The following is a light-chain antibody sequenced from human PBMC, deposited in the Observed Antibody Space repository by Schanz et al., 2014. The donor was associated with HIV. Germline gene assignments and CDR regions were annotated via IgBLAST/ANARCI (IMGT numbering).Light chain of an antibody. Sequence: QSVLTQPPSVSGAPGQRVTISCTGSSSNIGAGYEVHWYKQLPETAPKLLIYRNSNRPSGVPDRFSGSKSGTSASLAITELQAEDEADYYCQSYDNRLSVVVFGGGTKLTVL. V-gene: IGLV1-40*01. CDR3: QSYDNRLSVVV. J-gene: IGLJ2*01. CDR2: RNS. CDR1: SSNIGAGYE.